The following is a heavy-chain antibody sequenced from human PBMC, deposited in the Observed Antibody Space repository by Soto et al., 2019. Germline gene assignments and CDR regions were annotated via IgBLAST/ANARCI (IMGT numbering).Heavy chain of an antibody. V-gene: IGHV3-30*18. CDR2: ISYDGSNK. CDR1: GFTFSSYG. D-gene: IGHD3-3*01. CDR3: AKAGMEWLLAA. J-gene: IGHJ5*02. Sequence: GGSLRLSCAASGFTFSSYGMHWVRQAPGKGLEWVAVISYDGSNKYYADSVKGRFTISRDNSKNTLYLQMNSLRAEDTAVYYCAKAGMEWLLAAWGQGTLVTVSS.